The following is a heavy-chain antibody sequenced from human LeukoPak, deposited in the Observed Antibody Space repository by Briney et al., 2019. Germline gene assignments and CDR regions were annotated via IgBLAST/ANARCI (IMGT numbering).Heavy chain of an antibody. J-gene: IGHJ4*01. CDR3: AKRGVVIRVILVGFHKEAYYFDS. V-gene: IGHV3-23*01. D-gene: IGHD3-22*01. CDR2: ISDSGGRT. CDR1: GTTLSNYG. Sequence: GGSLRLSCAVSGTTLSNYGMSWVRQAPGKGLEWVAGISDSGGRTNYADSVRGRFTISRDNPKNTLYLQMNSLRAEDTAVYFCAKRGVVIRVILVGFHKEAYYFDSWGQGALVTVSS.